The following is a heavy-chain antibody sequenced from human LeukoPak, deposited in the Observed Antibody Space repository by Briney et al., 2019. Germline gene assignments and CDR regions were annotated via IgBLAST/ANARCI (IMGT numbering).Heavy chain of an antibody. CDR1: GFTFSSYA. CDR2: ISGSGGST. D-gene: IGHD3-3*01. J-gene: IGHJ6*02. Sequence: GGSLRLSCAASGFTFSSYAMSRVRQTPGEGLEWVSAISGSGGSTYYADSVKGRFTISRDNSKNTLFLQMNSLRVEDTAPYYCAKSVAIYFYYGLDVWGQGTTVTVSS. V-gene: IGHV3-23*01. CDR3: AKSVAIYFYYGLDV.